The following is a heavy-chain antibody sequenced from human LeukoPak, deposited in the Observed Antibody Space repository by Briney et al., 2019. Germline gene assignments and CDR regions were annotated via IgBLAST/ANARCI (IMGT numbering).Heavy chain of an antibody. CDR1: GGSVNSGAYY. J-gene: IGHJ4*02. D-gene: IGHD3-22*01. V-gene: IGHV4-39*07. CDR3: ARKPIVNSAWYYFDY. CDR2: IYSSGSA. Sequence: SETLSLTFTVSGGSVNSGAYYWSWIRQPPGKGLEWIGNIYSSGSAYYNPSLKSRVTMSVDTSKNQFSLELSSVTAADTAVYYCARKPIVNSAWYYFDYWGQGTLVTGSS.